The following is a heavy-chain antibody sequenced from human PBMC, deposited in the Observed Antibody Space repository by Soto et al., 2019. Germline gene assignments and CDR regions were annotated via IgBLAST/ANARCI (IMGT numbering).Heavy chain of an antibody. V-gene: IGHV4-34*01. CDR1: GGSFSGYY. CDR2: IYYSGST. J-gene: IGHJ4*02. Sequence: PSETLSLTCAVYGGSFSGYYWSWIRQPPGKGLEWIGYIYYSGSTYYNPSLKSRVTISVDTSKNQFSLKLSSVTAADTAVYYCARVGPASRPDGYFDYWGQGTLVTVSS. CDR3: ARVGPASRPDGYFDY.